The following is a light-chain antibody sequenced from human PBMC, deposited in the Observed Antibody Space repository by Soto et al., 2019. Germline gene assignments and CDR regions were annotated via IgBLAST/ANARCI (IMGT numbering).Light chain of an antibody. CDR2: EVS. V-gene: IGLV2-14*01. Sequence: QSALTQPASVSGSPGQSITISCTGTSSDVGGYHYVSWYQHHPGKAPKLMIYEVSNRPSGVSNRFSGSKSGNTASLTISGLQAEDEADYYCCSYPSSNTLDVLFGVGTKLTVL. J-gene: IGLJ2*01. CDR3: CSYPSSNTLDVL. CDR1: SSDVGGYHY.